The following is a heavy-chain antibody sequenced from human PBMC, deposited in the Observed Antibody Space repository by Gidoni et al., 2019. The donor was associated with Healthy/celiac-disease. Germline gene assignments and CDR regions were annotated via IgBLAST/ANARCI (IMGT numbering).Heavy chain of an antibody. CDR3: TTMGPVIVVVASTGAFDI. CDR1: GCTFRNAW. Sequence: EVQLVESGGGLGKPGGSLRPCCAASGCTFRNAWMSWVRQAPGKGMEWVGRIKSKTDGVTTDYAAPVKGRFTISRDDSKTTLYLQMNSLKTEDTAVYYCTTMGPVIVVVASTGAFDIWGQGTMVTVSS. CDR2: IKSKTDGVTT. J-gene: IGHJ3*02. V-gene: IGHV3-15*01. D-gene: IGHD2-15*01.